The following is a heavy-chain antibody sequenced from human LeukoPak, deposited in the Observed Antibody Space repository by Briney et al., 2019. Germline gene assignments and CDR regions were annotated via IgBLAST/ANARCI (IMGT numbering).Heavy chain of an antibody. V-gene: IGHV3-23*01. D-gene: IGHD3-22*01. CDR1: GITLSNYG. CDR3: AKRGVVIRVILVGFHKEAYYFDS. Sequence: GGSLRLSCAVSGITLSNYGMSWVRQAPGKGLEWVAGISDSGGRTNYADSVMGRFTISRDNPKNTIYLQMNSLRAEDTAVYFCAKRGVVIRVILVGFHKEAYYFDSWGQGALVTVSS. CDR2: ISDSGGRT. J-gene: IGHJ4*02.